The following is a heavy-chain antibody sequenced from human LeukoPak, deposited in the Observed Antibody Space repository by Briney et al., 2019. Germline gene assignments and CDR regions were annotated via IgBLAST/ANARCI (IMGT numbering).Heavy chain of an antibody. Sequence: GASVKVSCXASGYTFTGYYMHWVRQAPGQGLEWMGWINPNSGGTNYAQKFQGRVTMTRDTSISTAYMELSRLRSDDTAVYYCARHDYGDYVGYFDYWGQGTLVTVSS. CDR3: ARHDYGDYVGYFDY. CDR2: INPNSGGT. J-gene: IGHJ4*02. D-gene: IGHD4-17*01. V-gene: IGHV1-2*02. CDR1: GYTFTGYY.